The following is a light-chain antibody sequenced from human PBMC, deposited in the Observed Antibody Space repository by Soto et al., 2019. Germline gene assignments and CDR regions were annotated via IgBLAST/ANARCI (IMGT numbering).Light chain of an antibody. CDR2: GAS. V-gene: IGKV3-20*01. Sequence: EIVLTQSPGTLSLSPGERATLSCRASQSVSSNYLAWYQQKPGQAPRLLIHGASNRATGIPDRFSGSGSGTDFTLTISRLEPEDFAVYYCQQYGPSLTFSGGTKVEIK. CDR3: QQYGPSLT. CDR1: QSVSSNY. J-gene: IGKJ4*01.